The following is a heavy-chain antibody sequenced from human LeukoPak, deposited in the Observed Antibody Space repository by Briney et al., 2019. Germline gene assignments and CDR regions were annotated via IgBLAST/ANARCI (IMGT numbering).Heavy chain of an antibody. CDR3: ARGFVVATMYYYYGMDV. D-gene: IGHD5-12*01. CDR2: IIPILGIA. V-gene: IGHV1-69*04. J-gene: IGHJ6*02. CDR1: GGTFSSYA. Sequence: ASVNVSCTASGGTFSSYAISWVRQAPGQGLEWMGRIIPILGIANYAQKFQGRVTITADKSTSTPYMELSSLRSEDTAVYYCARGFVVATMYYYYGMDVWGQGTTVTVSS.